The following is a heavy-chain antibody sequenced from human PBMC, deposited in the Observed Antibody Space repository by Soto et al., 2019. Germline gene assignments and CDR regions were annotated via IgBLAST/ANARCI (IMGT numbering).Heavy chain of an antibody. CDR2: ISGSGGST. Sequence: EVQLLESGGGLVQPGGSLRLSCAASGFTFSSYAMSWVRQAPGKGLEWVSAISGSGGSTYYADSVKGRFTISRDNSKNTLYLQMNSLRAEDTAVYYCAKSDSSSWYLSGYFDLWGRGTLVTVSS. V-gene: IGHV3-23*01. J-gene: IGHJ2*01. CDR3: AKSDSSSWYLSGYFDL. CDR1: GFTFSSYA. D-gene: IGHD6-13*01.